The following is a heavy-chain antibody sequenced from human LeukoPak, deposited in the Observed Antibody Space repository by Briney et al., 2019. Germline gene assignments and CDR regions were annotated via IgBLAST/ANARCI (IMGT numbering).Heavy chain of an antibody. Sequence: SQTLSLTCAVSGDSISSGTDYWSWIRQPAGQGLEWIGRIYTTGITNYNPSLKSRVTISVDTSKNQFSLNLTSVTAADTAVHYCAREFLASRRNWVDPWGQGILVTVSS. J-gene: IGHJ5*02. CDR3: AREFLASRRNWVDP. V-gene: IGHV4-61*02. CDR1: GDSISSGTDY. CDR2: IYTTGIT. D-gene: IGHD6-6*01.